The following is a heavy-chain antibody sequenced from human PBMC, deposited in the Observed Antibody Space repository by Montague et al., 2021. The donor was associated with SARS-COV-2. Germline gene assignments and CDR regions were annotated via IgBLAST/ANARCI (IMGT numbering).Heavy chain of an antibody. D-gene: IGHD3-22*01. CDR2: INHRGTS. CDR1: GGSFSDYY. Sequence: SETLSLTCAVYGGSFSDYYWSWIRQPPGKGLEWIGEINHRGTSKYNTSLKSRVSISLDMSKNQFSLYLSSVTAADTAVYYCARGRQHFNMIVVVMTGGEYYFDYWGQGTLVTVSS. V-gene: IGHV4-34*01. J-gene: IGHJ4*02. CDR3: ARGRQHFNMIVVVMTGGEYYFDY.